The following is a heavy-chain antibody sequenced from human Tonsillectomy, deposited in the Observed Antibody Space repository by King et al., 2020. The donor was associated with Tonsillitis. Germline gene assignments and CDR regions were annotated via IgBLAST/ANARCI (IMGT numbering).Heavy chain of an antibody. Sequence: QLQESGPGLVKPSETLSLTCTVSGGSVRSSSYFWGWIRQPPGKGLEWIANIYYSGSTYYNASLKSRVTISDDPSKNQISLRLASVTAADTAVYYCARRCSTTTCYDAFDIWGQGTMVTVSS. D-gene: IGHD2-2*01. CDR3: ARRCSTTTCYDAFDI. CDR2: IYYSGST. J-gene: IGHJ3*02. V-gene: IGHV4-39*01. CDR1: GGSVRSSSYF.